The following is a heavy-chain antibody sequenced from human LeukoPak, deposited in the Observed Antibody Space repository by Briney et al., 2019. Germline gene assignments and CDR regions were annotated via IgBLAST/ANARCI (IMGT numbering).Heavy chain of an antibody. J-gene: IGHJ4*02. CDR1: GFTFSDYS. CDR2: ISGSGTTI. D-gene: IGHD7-27*01. V-gene: IGHV3-11*01. Sequence: GGSLRLSCAASGFTFSDYSMNWIRQAPGKGLEWVSYISGSGTTIYYADPVKARFTMSRDNAKNSLYLQMNSLRAEDTAVYYCARDSTWVNDYWGQGTLVTVSS. CDR3: ARDSTWVNDY.